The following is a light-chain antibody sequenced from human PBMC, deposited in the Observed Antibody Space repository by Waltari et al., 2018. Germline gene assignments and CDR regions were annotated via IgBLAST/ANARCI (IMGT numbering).Light chain of an antibody. V-gene: IGKV4-1*01. CDR3: QQYYTTPYT. CDR2: WAS. CDR1: QSVLYNSNNKNY. J-gene: IGKJ2*01. Sequence: DIVMTQSPDSLAVSLGERATLNFKSSQSVLYNSNNKNYLAWFQQKPGQPPKLLISWASTRESGVPDRFSGSGSGTEFTLTISSLQAEDVAVYYCQQYYTTPYTFGQGTKLEIK.